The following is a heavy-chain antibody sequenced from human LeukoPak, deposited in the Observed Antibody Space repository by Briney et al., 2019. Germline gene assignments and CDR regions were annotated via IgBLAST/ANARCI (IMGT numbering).Heavy chain of an antibody. D-gene: IGHD6-19*01. CDR1: GFTFSSYA. CDR3: ANLPHSSGPHGVWFDP. J-gene: IGHJ5*02. V-gene: IGHV3-23*01. Sequence: GGSLRLSCAASGFTFSSYAMSWVRQAPGKGLEWVSAISGSGGSTYYADSVKGRFTISRDNSENTLYLQMNSLRAEDTAVYYCANLPHSSGPHGVWFDPWGQGTLVTVSS. CDR2: ISGSGGST.